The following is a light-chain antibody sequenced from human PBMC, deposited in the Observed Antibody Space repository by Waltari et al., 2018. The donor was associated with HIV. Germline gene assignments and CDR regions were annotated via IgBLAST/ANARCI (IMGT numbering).Light chain of an antibody. CDR2: GAS. CDR1: QNIAND. J-gene: IGKJ1*01. Sequence: EIVLTQSPGTLSLSPGDRATLSCRASQNIANDLTWNQQKPGQPPRLLIYGASTRATGIPARFSGSGSGTEFTLTISSLQSEDFAVYYCQQYNNWPWTFGQGTKVEIK. CDR3: QQYNNWPWT. V-gene: IGKV3-15*01.